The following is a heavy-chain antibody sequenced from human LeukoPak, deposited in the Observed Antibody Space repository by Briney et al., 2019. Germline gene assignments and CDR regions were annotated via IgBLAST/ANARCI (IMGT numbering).Heavy chain of an antibody. Sequence: PGGSLRLSCAASGFTFSTYGMHWVRQAPGKGLEWVAFISYDGSNKYYADSVKGRFTISRDNSKNTLYLQMNSLRAEDTAVYYCARGPPSSSWYGDYWGQGTLVTVSS. J-gene: IGHJ4*02. CDR1: GFTFSTYG. CDR3: ARGPPSSSWYGDY. CDR2: ISYDGSNK. D-gene: IGHD6-13*01. V-gene: IGHV3-30*19.